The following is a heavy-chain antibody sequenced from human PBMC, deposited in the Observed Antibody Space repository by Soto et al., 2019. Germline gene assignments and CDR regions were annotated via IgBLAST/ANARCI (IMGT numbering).Heavy chain of an antibody. Sequence: EVQLVQSGGGSVQPGGSLRLSCEASGFTFTSFWMHWVRQVPGKGLVWVSRINSDGSNTRYADSVKGRFTISRDNAMGTLYLQMNSPRVEETAVYYCARDGAKIAVLGGNYDYWGQGTLVTVSS. CDR2: INSDGSNT. CDR1: GFTFTSFW. J-gene: IGHJ4*02. V-gene: IGHV3-74*01. D-gene: IGHD1-26*01. CDR3: ARDGAKIAVLGGNYDY.